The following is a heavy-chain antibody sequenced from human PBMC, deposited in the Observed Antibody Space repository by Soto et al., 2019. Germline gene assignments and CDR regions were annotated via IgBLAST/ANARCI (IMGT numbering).Heavy chain of an antibody. CDR2: IYYSGST. D-gene: IGHD6-6*01. CDR3: ARAVIAARPDGLEGLFDY. J-gene: IGHJ4*02. Sequence: QVQLQESGPGLVKPSETLSLTCTVSGGSISSYYWSWIRQPPGKGLEWIGYIYYSGSTNYNPSLKSRVTISVDTSKNQFSLKLSSVTAADTAVYYCARAVIAARPDGLEGLFDYWGQGTLVTVSS. V-gene: IGHV4-59*01. CDR1: GGSISSYY.